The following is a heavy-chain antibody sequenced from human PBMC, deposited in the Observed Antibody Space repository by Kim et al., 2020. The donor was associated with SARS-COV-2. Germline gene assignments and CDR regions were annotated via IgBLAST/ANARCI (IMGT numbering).Heavy chain of an antibody. CDR1: GFTFSSYA. CDR2: ISYDGSNK. CDR3: ARDQQLVFVGVDY. J-gene: IGHJ4*02. V-gene: IGHV3-30*04. D-gene: IGHD6-13*01. Sequence: GGSLRLSCAASGFTFSSYAMHWVRQAPGKGLEWVAVISYDGSNKYYADSVKGRFTISRDNSKNTLYLQMNSLRAEDTAVYYCARDQQLVFVGVDYWGQGTLVTVSS.